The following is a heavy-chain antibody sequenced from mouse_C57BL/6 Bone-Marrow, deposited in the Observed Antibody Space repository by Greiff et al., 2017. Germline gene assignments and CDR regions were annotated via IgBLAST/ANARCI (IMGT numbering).Heavy chain of an antibody. V-gene: IGHV1-59*01. CDR3: ARSYYDYGGYYFDY. CDR2: IDPSDSYT. J-gene: IGHJ2*01. Sequence: VQLQQPGAELVRPGTSVKLSCKASGYTFTSYWMHWVKQRPGQGLEWIGVIDPSDSYTNYNQKFKGKATLTVDTSSSTAYMQLSSLTSEDSAVYYCARSYYDYGGYYFDYWGQGTTLTVSS. CDR1: GYTFTSYW. D-gene: IGHD2-4*01.